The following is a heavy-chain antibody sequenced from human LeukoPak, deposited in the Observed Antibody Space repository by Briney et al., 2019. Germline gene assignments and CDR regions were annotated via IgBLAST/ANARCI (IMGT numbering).Heavy chain of an antibody. V-gene: IGHV3-7*04. J-gene: IGHJ4*02. Sequence: GGSLRLSCAGSGFTFSTYWMSWVRQAPGKGLEWVANIRQDGSEKYSVDSVKGQFTISRDNAKNSLYLQMNSLRAEDTAVYYCAREGDRLLWPAAYWGQGTLVTVSS. D-gene: IGHD3-10*01. CDR1: GFTFSTYW. CDR2: IRQDGSEK. CDR3: AREGDRLLWPAAY.